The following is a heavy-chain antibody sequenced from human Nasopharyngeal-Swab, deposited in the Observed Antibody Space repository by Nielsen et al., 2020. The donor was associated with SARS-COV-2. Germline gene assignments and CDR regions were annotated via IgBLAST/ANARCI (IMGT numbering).Heavy chain of an antibody. CDR1: GFTFGDYA. CDR3: ADPPFSEY. J-gene: IGHJ4*02. V-gene: IGHV3-23*01. Sequence: GGSLRLSCAASGFTFGDYAMSWFRQAPGKGLEWVSVTEIGGTTHYADSVKGRFSISRDSSTNTLYLQMNSLRADDTAVYYCADPPFSEYWGQGTLVTVSS. CDR2: TEIGGTT.